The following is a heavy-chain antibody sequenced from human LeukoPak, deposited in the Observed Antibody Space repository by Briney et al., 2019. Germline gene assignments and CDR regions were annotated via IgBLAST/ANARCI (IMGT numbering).Heavy chain of an antibody. Sequence: GGSLRLSCAASRLTVNSNYMSWVRQAPGKGLEWVSVIYSGGSTYYADSVKGRFTISRDNSKNTLYLQMNSLRAEDTAVYYCARRGSAKAFDDWGQGTLVTVSP. J-gene: IGHJ4*02. CDR3: ARRGSAKAFDD. CDR2: IYSGGST. CDR1: RLTVNSNY. D-gene: IGHD3-10*01. V-gene: IGHV3-66*04.